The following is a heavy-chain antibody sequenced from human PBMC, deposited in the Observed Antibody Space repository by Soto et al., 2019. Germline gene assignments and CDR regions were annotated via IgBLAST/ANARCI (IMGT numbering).Heavy chain of an antibody. CDR3: ARVRKVYSSGWLAFDI. J-gene: IGHJ3*02. D-gene: IGHD6-19*01. Sequence: SETLSLTCTVSGGSISSSSYYWGWIRQPPGKGLEWIGSIYYSGSTYYNPSLKSRVTISVDTSKNQFSLKLSSVTAADTAVYYCARVRKVYSSGWLAFDIWGQGTMVTVSS. V-gene: IGHV4-39*01. CDR1: GGSISSSSYY. CDR2: IYYSGST.